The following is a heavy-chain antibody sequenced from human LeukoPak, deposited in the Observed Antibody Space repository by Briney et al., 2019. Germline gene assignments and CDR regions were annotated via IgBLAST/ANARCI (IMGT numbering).Heavy chain of an antibody. D-gene: IGHD1-26*01. CDR1: GGSISSGSYY. CDR3: ARGMEPYYYMDV. Sequence: ASETLSLTCTVSGGSISSGSYYWSWIRQPAGKGLEWIGRIYTSGSTNYNPSLKSRVTISVDTSKNQFSLKLSSVTAADTAVYYCARGMEPYYYMDVWGKGTTVTVSS. J-gene: IGHJ6*03. CDR2: IYTSGST. V-gene: IGHV4-61*02.